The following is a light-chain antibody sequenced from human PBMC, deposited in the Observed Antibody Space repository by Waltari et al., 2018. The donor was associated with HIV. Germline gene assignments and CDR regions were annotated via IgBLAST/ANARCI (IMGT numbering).Light chain of an antibody. CDR3: CSYAGSFTLL. CDR1: FRDIGRFNF. V-gene: IGLV2-11*01. CDR2: DVN. J-gene: IGLJ3*02. Sequence: QSALTQPRSVSGSPGQSVTLPCSGHFRDIGRFNFVSLYQQHAGKAPNLLIFDVNKRPPWVPDRFSGSKSGNTASLTGSGLQAEDEADYFCCSYAGSFTLLFGGGTNLAVL.